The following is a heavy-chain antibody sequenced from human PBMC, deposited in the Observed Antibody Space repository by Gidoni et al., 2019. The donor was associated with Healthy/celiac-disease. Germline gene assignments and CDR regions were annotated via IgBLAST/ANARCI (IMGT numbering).Heavy chain of an antibody. V-gene: IGHV4-39*01. CDR3: ARPALGELLDTDY. Sequence: QLQLQESGPGLVKPSETLSLTCTVSGGSISSSSYYWGWIRQPPGKGLEWIGSIYYSGSTYYNPSLKSRVTISVDTSKNQFSLKLSSVTAADTAVYYCARPALGELLDTDYWGQGTLVTVSS. CDR1: GGSISSSSYY. CDR2: IYYSGST. J-gene: IGHJ4*02. D-gene: IGHD1-26*01.